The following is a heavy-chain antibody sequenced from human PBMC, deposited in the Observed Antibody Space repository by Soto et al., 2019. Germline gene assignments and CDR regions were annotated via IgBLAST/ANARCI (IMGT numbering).Heavy chain of an antibody. J-gene: IGHJ4*02. Sequence: QVQLVESGGGVVQPGKSLTLSCAASGFTFSSFAMHWVRQPPGKGLEWVAVVSFDGNRQYFSDSVKGRFTISRDNSKNTVSLHMNSLRDDASALYYCARRHREVPALIGDYFEYWGQGTLVTVSS. V-gene: IGHV3-30*04. CDR1: GFTFSSFA. D-gene: IGHD2-2*01. CDR3: ARRHREVPALIGDYFEY. CDR2: VSFDGNRQ.